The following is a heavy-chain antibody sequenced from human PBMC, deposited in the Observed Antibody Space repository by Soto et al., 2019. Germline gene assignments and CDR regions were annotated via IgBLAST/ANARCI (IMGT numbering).Heavy chain of an antibody. V-gene: IGHV3-21*04. CDR2: ISTSSSDI. CDR3: ARDFRNKGMDV. CDR1: GFSFSSYT. J-gene: IGHJ6*02. Sequence: EVQLVESGGGLVEPGGSLRLSCAAFGFSFSSYTMNWVRQAPGKGLEWVSFISTSSSDIHYADSVKGRFIISRDNAKNSLYLQMNSLRAEDTAVYYCARDFRNKGMDVWGQGTTVTVSS.